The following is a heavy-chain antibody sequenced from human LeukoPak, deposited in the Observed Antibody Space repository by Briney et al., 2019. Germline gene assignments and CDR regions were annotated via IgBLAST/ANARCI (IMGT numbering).Heavy chain of an antibody. CDR1: GFTVSSNY. J-gene: IGHJ4*02. Sequence: GGSLRLSCAASGFTVSSNYMSWVRQAPGKGLEWVSSISSSSSYIYYADSVKGRFTISGDNAKNSLYLQMNSLRSEDTAVYYCARLIVGATSEDYWGQGTLVTVSS. CDR3: ARLIVGATSEDY. CDR2: ISSSSSYI. D-gene: IGHD1-26*01. V-gene: IGHV3-21*04.